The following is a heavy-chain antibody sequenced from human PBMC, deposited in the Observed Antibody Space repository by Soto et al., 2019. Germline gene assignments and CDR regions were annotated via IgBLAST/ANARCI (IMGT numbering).Heavy chain of an antibody. CDR1: GFTFSSYA. CDR3: ARDVWRGWNYPNYYYYGMDV. J-gene: IGHJ6*02. V-gene: IGHV3-30-3*01. CDR2: ISYDGSNK. D-gene: IGHD1-7*01. Sequence: GGSLRLSCAASGFTFSSYAMHWVRQAPGRGLEWVAVISYDGSNKYYADSVKGRFTISRDNSKNTLYLQMNSLRAEDTAVYYCARDVWRGWNYPNYYYYGMDVWGQGTTVTVSS.